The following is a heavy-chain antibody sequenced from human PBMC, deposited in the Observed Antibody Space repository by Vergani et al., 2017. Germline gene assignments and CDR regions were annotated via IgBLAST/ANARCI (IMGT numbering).Heavy chain of an antibody. CDR1: GFTFSDYY. CDR3: ASMCDCSSTSCYGGVDY. V-gene: IGHV3-11*01. Sequence: QVQLVESGGGLVKPGGSLRLSCAASGFTFSDYYMSWIRQATGKGLEWVSYISSSGSTIYYADSEKGRSTISRDNAKNSLYLQRIIVRAEDTAVYYCASMCDCSSTSCYGGVDYWGQGTLVTVSS. J-gene: IGHJ4*02. CDR2: ISSSGSTI. D-gene: IGHD2-2*01.